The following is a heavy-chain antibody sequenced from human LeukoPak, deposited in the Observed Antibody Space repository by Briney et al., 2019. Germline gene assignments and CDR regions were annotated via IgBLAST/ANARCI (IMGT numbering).Heavy chain of an antibody. CDR2: INHSGST. Sequence: SETLSLTCAVYGGSFSGYYWSWIRQPPGKGLEWIREINHSGSTNYNPSLKSRVTISVDTSKNQFSLKLSSVTAADTAVYYCARGGIGKVVVAATRGIYYYYYGMDVWGQGTTVTVSS. CDR1: GGSFSGYY. V-gene: IGHV4-34*01. J-gene: IGHJ6*02. CDR3: ARGGIGKVVVAATRGIYYYYYGMDV. D-gene: IGHD2-15*01.